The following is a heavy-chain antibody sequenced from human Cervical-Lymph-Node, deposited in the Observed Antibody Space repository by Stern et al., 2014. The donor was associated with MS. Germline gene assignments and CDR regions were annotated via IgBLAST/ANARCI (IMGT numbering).Heavy chain of an antibody. J-gene: IGHJ4*02. Sequence: VQLVESGGGVVQPGRSLRLSCAASGFTFSSYTMHWVRQAPAKGLAWVAVISYDGNSKFYADSVKGRFTISRDNSKNTLFLQMNSLRTEDTAVYYCARDGRSVWGQGTLVTVSS. CDR3: ARDGRSV. CDR2: ISYDGNSK. V-gene: IGHV3-30-3*01. CDR1: GFTFSSYT.